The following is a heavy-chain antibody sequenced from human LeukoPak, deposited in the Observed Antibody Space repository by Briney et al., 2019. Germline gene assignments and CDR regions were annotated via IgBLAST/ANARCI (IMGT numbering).Heavy chain of an antibody. CDR2: IYSGERT. V-gene: IGHV3-53*01. Sequence: GGSLRLSCAASGFTFSSYSMNWVRQAPGKGLEWVSLIYSGERTYYADSVRGRFTISRDNSKNTLYLHMNSLRAEDTGMYYCARDNSGSIDYWGQGTLVTVSS. CDR3: ARDNSGSIDY. CDR1: GFTFSSYS. D-gene: IGHD1-1*01. J-gene: IGHJ4*02.